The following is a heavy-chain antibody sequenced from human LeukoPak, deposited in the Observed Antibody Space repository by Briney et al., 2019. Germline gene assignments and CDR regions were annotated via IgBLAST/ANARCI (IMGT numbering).Heavy chain of an antibody. V-gene: IGHV4-61*01. Sequence: SETLSLTCTVSGGSVSSESYHWSWIRQPPGEGLECIAYIFNSGSSNYNPSLKSRVTISVDTSKNQFSLNLNSVTAADTAQYHCARGVGGVREGFDIWGQGTMVTVSS. CDR3: ARGVGGVREGFDI. J-gene: IGHJ3*02. CDR1: GGSVSSESYH. D-gene: IGHD3-16*01. CDR2: IFNSGSS.